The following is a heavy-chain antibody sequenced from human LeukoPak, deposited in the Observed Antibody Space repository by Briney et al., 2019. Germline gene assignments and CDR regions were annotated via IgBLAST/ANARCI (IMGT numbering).Heavy chain of an antibody. CDR2: IDHSGST. CDR3: ARVGASKEGATIDWFDP. D-gene: IGHD1-26*01. Sequence: SETLSLTCAVYGGSLNGYYWSWIRQPPGKRLEWIGEIDHSGSTNYNPSLKSRVTISVDKSKNQFSLKLSSVTAADTAVYYCARVGASKEGATIDWFDPWGQGTLVTVSS. V-gene: IGHV4-34*01. CDR1: GGSLNGYY. J-gene: IGHJ5*02.